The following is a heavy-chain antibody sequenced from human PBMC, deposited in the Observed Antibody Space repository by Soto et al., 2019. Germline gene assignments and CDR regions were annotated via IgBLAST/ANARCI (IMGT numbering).Heavy chain of an antibody. CDR3: ARRYSASFDY. CDR2: IYYSGGT. D-gene: IGHD5-18*01. CDR1: GGSISSYY. V-gene: IGHV4-59*01. J-gene: IGHJ4*02. Sequence: SETLSLTCTDSGGSISSYYWSWIRQPPGKGLELIGYIYYSGGTNYSPPVRSRVTISVDTSKIQFSLKLSSVIAADTAVYYCARRYSASFDYWGQDTLVTVS.